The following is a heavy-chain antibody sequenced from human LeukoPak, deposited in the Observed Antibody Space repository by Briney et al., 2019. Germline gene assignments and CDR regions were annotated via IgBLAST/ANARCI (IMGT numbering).Heavy chain of an antibody. CDR3: ARAWDYYYYGMDV. CDR2: INAGNGNT. V-gene: IGHV1-3*01. J-gene: IGHJ6*02. Sequence: ASVKVSCKASGYTFTRYAMHWVRQAPGRRLEWMGWINAGNGNTKYSQKFQGRVTITRDTSASTAYMELSSLRSEDTAVYYCARAWDYYYYGMDVWGQGTTVTVSS. CDR1: GYTFTRYA.